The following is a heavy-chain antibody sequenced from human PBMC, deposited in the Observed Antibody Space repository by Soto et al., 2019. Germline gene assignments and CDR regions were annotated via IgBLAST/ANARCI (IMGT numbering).Heavy chain of an antibody. CDR1: GGSISSYH. CDR3: ARLFRDVYNAVEY. Sequence: PSETLSLTCTVSGGSISSYHWSWIRQSPGKGLEWIGYTSNSAPTIYNPSLKSRDNISEDTSKNQFSLRQSSVTAADTAVYFCARLFRDVYNAVEYWGQGALVTVSS. CDR2: TSNSAPT. D-gene: IGHD3-3*01. J-gene: IGHJ4*02. V-gene: IGHV4-59*08.